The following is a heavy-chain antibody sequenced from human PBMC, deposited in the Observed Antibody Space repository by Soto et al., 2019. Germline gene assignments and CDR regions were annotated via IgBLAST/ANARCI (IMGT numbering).Heavy chain of an antibody. J-gene: IGHJ3*01. Sequence: GGSLRLSCATSGFTFNNYNMNWVRQAPGKGLEWVSSIAARGSGYRYYAESVKGRFTITRDVAKNSLYLQMNNLRADDTALYYCARDLEGADVFDLWGQGTMVTVSS. D-gene: IGHD3-16*01. CDR2: IAARGSGYR. V-gene: IGHV3-21*01. CDR3: ARDLEGADVFDL. CDR1: GFTFNNYN.